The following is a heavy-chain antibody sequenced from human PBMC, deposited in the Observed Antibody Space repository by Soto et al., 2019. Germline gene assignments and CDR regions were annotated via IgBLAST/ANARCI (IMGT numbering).Heavy chain of an antibody. CDR3: ARRGDYWYFDL. CDR2: IHSGDGT. CDR1: GLSVISNY. Sequence: EVQLVETGGGSIQPGGSLRLSCAASGLSVISNYMSWVRQAPGKGLEWVSVIHSGDGTYYADAVKGRFTISRDNSKNTVYLQMNSLRDEDTAVYFCARRGDYWYFDLWGRGTLVTVSS. J-gene: IGHJ2*01. V-gene: IGHV3-53*02.